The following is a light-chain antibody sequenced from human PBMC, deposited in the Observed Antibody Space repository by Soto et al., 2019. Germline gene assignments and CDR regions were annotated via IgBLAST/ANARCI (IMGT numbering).Light chain of an antibody. CDR2: GAS. CDR3: QHYGNEGT. Sequence: EIVLTQSPATLSLSPGERATLSCRASQSISSSHLAWYQQKPDQTPRLLIYGASNRATGIPDRFSGSGSGTDFTLTISRLEPEDFAVYYCQHYGNEGTFGPGTQVDLK. J-gene: IGKJ3*01. V-gene: IGKV3-20*01. CDR1: QSISSSH.